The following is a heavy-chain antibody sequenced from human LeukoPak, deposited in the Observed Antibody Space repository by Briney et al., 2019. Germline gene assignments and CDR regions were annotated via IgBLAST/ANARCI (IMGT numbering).Heavy chain of an antibody. CDR1: GYTFTGYY. CDR3: ARGRGGSYNRFDP. CDR2: INPNSGNT. J-gene: IGHJ5*02. Sequence: ASVKVSCKASGYTFTGYYMHWVRQAPGQGLEWMGWINPNSGNTGYAQKFQGRVTITRNTSISTAYMELSSLRSDDTAVYYCARGRGGSYNRFDPWGQGTLVTVFS. D-gene: IGHD1-26*01. V-gene: IGHV1-8*03.